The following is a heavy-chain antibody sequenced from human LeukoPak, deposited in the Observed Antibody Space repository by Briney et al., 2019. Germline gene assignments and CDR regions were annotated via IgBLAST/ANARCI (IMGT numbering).Heavy chain of an antibody. Sequence: GGSLRLSCAASGFTFSSYEMNWVRQAPGKRLEWVSYISSSGSTIYYADSVKGRFTISRDNAKNSLYLQMNSLRAEDTAVYYCARVGYYDSSGYNGDYWGQGTLVTVSS. CDR1: GFTFSSYE. V-gene: IGHV3-48*03. CDR2: ISSSGSTI. J-gene: IGHJ4*02. D-gene: IGHD3-22*01. CDR3: ARVGYYDSSGYNGDY.